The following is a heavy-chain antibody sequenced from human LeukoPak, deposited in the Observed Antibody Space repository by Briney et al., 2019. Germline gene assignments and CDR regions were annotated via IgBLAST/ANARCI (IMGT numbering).Heavy chain of an antibody. J-gene: IGHJ4*02. V-gene: IGHV4-4*07. CDR1: GGSISSYY. D-gene: IGHD2-2*01. CDR2: IYTSGST. Sequence: SETLSLTCTVSGGSISSYYWSWIRQPAGKGLEWIGRIYTSGSTNYNPSLKSRVTMSVDTSKKQFSLKLSSVTAADTAVYYCARSAVVVPAANTHPNYYFDYWGRGTLVTVSS. CDR3: ARSAVVVPAANTHPNYYFDY.